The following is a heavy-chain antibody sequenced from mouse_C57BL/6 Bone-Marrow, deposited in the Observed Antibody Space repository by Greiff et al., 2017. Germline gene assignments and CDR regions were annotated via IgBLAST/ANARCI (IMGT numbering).Heavy chain of an antibody. D-gene: IGHD1-1*01. CDR1: GYAFTNYL. V-gene: IGHV1-54*01. CDR2: INPGSGGT. J-gene: IGHJ2*01. CDR3: ARLLRY. Sequence: QVQLQQSGAVLVRPGTSVKVSCKASGYAFTNYLIEWVKQRPGQGLEWIGVINPGSGGTNYNEKFKGKATLTADKSSSTAYMQLSSLTSEDSAVYFCARLLRYWGQGTTLTVSS.